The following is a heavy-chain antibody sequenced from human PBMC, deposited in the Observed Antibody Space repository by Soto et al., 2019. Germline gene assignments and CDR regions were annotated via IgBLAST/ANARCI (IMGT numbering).Heavy chain of an antibody. Sequence: SETLSLTCAVYGGSFSGYYWSWIRQPPGKGLEWIGEINHSGSTNYNPSLKSRVTISVDTSKNQFSLKLSSVTAADTAVYYCARGMAAAAAKAGFDYWGQGTLVTVSS. CDR2: INHSGST. J-gene: IGHJ4*02. D-gene: IGHD6-13*01. CDR3: ARGMAAAAAKAGFDY. V-gene: IGHV4-34*01. CDR1: GGSFSGYY.